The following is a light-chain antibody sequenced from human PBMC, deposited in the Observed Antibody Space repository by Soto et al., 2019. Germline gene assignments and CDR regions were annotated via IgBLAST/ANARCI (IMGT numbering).Light chain of an antibody. J-gene: IGKJ2*01. CDR3: LQDYNYPHT. CDR2: GAS. CDR1: QGIRDE. Sequence: AIQMTQSPSSLSASVGDRVTITCRASQGIRDELGWYQQKPGEAPKALIYGASNLQSGVPSRFSASGSGTDFTLTISSLQPEDFATYYCLQDYNYPHTFGQGTKVDIK. V-gene: IGKV1-6*01.